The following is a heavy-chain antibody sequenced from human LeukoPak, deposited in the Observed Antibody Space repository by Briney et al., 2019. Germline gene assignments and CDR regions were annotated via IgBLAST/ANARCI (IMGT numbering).Heavy chain of an antibody. D-gene: IGHD7-27*01. CDR1: GYTFTGYF. Sequence: ASVKVSCKASGYTFTGYFMHWVRQAPGQGLEWMGRINPNSGGTNHAQKFQGRVTMTRDTSISTAYMELSGLRSDDTAVYYCARDLSSTSNWELDYWGQGTLVTVSS. CDR3: ARDLSSTSNWELDY. CDR2: INPNSGGT. J-gene: IGHJ4*02. V-gene: IGHV1-2*06.